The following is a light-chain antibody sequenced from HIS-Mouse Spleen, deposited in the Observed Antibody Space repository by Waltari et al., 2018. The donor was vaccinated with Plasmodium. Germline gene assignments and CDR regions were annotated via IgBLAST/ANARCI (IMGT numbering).Light chain of an antibody. CDR3: QQSYSTWT. Sequence: DIQMTQSPSSLSASVGDRVTITCRARQSISSYLNWDQQKPGKAPKLLIYAASSLQSGVPSRFSGSGSGTDFTLTISSLQPEYFATYYCQQSYSTWTFGQGTKVEIK. V-gene: IGKV1-39*01. CDR1: QSISSY. J-gene: IGKJ1*01. CDR2: AAS.